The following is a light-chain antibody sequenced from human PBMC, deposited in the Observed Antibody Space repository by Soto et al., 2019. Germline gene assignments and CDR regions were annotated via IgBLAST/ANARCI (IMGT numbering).Light chain of an antibody. CDR1: QNIDMY. J-gene: IGKJ4*01. Sequence: DIHMTQSPSSLSASVGDTVTITCRASQNIDMYLNWYQQKPGEAPRVLISGASNLQSGVPSRFSGSGSGTDFTLTISSLQSEDFAVYYCQHYGSSPFTFGGGTKVDIK. CDR2: GAS. CDR3: QHYGSSPFT. V-gene: IGKV1-39*01.